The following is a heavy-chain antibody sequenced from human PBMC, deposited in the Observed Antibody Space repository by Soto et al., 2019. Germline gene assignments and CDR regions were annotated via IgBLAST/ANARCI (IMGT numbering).Heavy chain of an antibody. D-gene: IGHD2-2*01. CDR3: ATDVGVGGGVGTRGH. Sequence: QVQLVESGGGVVQPGGSLRLSCAASGYTFSDHAMHWFRKSPGKGLEWVTVISADGTREFYAESVKGRFIISRDNLKNTLSLQMNTVRDEDTAFYYCATDVGVGGGVGTRGHWGQGTLVTVSS. V-gene: IGHV3-30-3*01. CDR1: GYTFSDHA. CDR2: ISADGTRE. J-gene: IGHJ4*01.